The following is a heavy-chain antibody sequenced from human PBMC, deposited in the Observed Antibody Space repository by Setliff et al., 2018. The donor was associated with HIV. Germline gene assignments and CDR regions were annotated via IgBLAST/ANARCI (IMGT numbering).Heavy chain of an antibody. CDR3: ARDFSGSSPNQDHYYYYMDV. CDR1: GGSITSYY. Sequence: SETLSLTCTVSGGSITSYYWNWIRQPPGKGLEWIGYIYYSGSTNYNPSLKSRVTISVDTSKNQFSLRLSSVTPADTAVYYCARDFSGSSPNQDHYYYYMDVWGKGTKVTVSS. V-gene: IGHV4-59*01. D-gene: IGHD1-26*01. CDR2: IYYSGST. J-gene: IGHJ6*03.